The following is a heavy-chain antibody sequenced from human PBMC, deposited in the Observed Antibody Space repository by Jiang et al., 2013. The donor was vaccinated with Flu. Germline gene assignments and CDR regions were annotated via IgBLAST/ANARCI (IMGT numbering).Heavy chain of an antibody. V-gene: IGHV1-69*02. CDR3: ARAPTVTTLGNWFDP. D-gene: IGHD4-17*01. J-gene: IGHJ5*02. Sequence: SCKASGGTFSSFTITWVRQAPGQGLEWMGRIIPVFDMTNYAQRFHGRVTITADKSTNTAFMELTSLTSEDTAIYYCARAPTVTTLGNWFDPWGQGTLVTVSS. CDR1: GGTFSSFT. CDR2: IIPVFDMT.